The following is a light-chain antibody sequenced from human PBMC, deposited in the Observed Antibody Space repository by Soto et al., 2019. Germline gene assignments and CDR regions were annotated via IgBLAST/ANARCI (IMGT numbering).Light chain of an antibody. CDR1: QSVLYSSNNKNY. V-gene: IGKV4-1*01. CDR3: QQYYAAPPT. J-gene: IGKJ4*01. Sequence: DIVMTQSPDSLAVSLGERATINCRSSQSVLYSSNNKNYLAWYQQKPGQPPKLLIYWASTRVSGVPDRFSGSGSGTDFTLTISSLQAEDVAVYYCQQYYAAPPTFGGGTKVEIK. CDR2: WAS.